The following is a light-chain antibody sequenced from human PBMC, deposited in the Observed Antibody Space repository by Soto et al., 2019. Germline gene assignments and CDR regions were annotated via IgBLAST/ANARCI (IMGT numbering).Light chain of an antibody. CDR2: GAS. CDR1: QTISNN. J-gene: IGKJ4*01. CDR3: QQYYNWPPLT. Sequence: EIGMTQSPATLSLSPGDRATLSCRASQTISNNLAWYHQRPGQPPRLLINGASTRAPSVPARFSGSASGTEFTLTISSLESEDVGVYYCQQYYNWPPLTFGGGTRVEIK. V-gene: IGKV3-15*01.